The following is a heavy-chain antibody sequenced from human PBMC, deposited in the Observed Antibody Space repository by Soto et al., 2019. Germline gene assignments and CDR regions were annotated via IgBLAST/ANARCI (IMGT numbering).Heavy chain of an antibody. D-gene: IGHD3-22*01. CDR2: IYHSGTT. CDR3: ARWGYYDSSGYYYYYGMDV. Sequence: PSETLSLTCTVSGGSVTSGSYSWSWMRQPPGKGLEWIGYIYHSGTTNYNPSLKRRVTISVDTSKNQFSLKLSSVTAADTAVYYCARWGYYDSSGYYYYYGMDVWGQWTTVTVSS. CDR1: GGSVTSGSYS. V-gene: IGHV4-61*01. J-gene: IGHJ6*02.